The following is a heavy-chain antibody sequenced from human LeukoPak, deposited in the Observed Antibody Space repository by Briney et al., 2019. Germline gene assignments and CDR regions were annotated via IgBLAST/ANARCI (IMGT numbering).Heavy chain of an antibody. CDR3: VRETGY. V-gene: IGHV3-64D*06. J-gene: IGHJ4*02. CDR2: ISSNGDNT. CDR1: GFTFSTYV. Sequence: GGALRLSCSVSGFTFSTYVMHWVRQAPGKGLEYVSAISSNGDNTYYADSVKGRFTISRDNSKNTLYLQMSSLRADDTAVYYCVRETGYWGQGTLVTVSS.